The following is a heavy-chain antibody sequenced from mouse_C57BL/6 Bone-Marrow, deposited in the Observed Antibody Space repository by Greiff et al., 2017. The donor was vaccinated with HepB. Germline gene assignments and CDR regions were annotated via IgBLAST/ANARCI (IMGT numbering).Heavy chain of an antibody. CDR1: GFTFTDYQ. V-gene: IGHV7-4*01. CDR3: VKAVSDGSSYPWCAY. D-gene: IGHD1-1*01. J-gene: IGHJ3*01. CDR2: IRNKANGYTT. Sequence: EVQVVESGGGLVQPGASLRLSCAASGFTFTDYQMSWVRQPPGKAPEWLALIRNKANGYTTEYNVSIKGRFTISRDNSQNILYLQMNTLRAEDSATYYCVKAVSDGSSYPWCAYWGQGTLVTVSA.